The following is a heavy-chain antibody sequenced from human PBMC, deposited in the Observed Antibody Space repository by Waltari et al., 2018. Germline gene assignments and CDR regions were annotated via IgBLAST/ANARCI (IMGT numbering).Heavy chain of an antibody. Sequence: QVQLQESGPGLVKPSQTLSLTCTVAGASLSSGSYCWTWIRQPAGKTLGGVGRFCTSGSSNSNPSLKSGVTVSVDTSKHQCSLRLTSVTAADTAVYYCARDSGYNFLYYFDLWGQGVRVTVSS. CDR2: FCTSGSS. D-gene: IGHD5-12*01. CDR1: GASLSSGSYC. V-gene: IGHV4-61*02. J-gene: IGHJ4*02. CDR3: ARDSGYNFLYYFDL.